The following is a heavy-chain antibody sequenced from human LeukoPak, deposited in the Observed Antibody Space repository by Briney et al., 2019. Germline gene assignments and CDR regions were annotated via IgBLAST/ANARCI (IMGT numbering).Heavy chain of an antibody. V-gene: IGHV3-23*01. D-gene: IGHD5-12*01. CDR3: AKDGYSGYDYNY. Sequence: PGGSLRLSCAASGFTFSNYAMRWVRQAPGKGLEWVSAISGSGGSTYYADTVKGRFTISRDNSKNTLYLQMNSLRAEDTAVYYCAKDGYSGYDYNYWGQGTLVTVSS. J-gene: IGHJ4*02. CDR1: GFTFSNYA. CDR2: ISGSGGST.